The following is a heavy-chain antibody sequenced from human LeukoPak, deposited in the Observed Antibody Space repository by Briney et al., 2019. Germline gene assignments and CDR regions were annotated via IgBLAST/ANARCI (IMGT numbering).Heavy chain of an antibody. CDR1: GGSFSGYY. CDR2: INHSGST. CDR3: GRGSLKIDY. J-gene: IGHJ4*02. Sequence: SETLSLTCAVYGGSFSGYYWSWIRQPPGKGLEWIGEINHSGSTNYNPSLKSRVTMSVDTSKNHFSLTLRSVTAADTAVYYCGRGSLKIDYWGQGILVTVSS. V-gene: IGHV4-34*01.